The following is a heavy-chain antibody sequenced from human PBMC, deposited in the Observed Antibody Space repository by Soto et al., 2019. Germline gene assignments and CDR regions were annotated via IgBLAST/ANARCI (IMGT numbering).Heavy chain of an antibody. V-gene: IGHV3-66*01. CDR3: AREEGHCSGGSCYYDY. CDR1: GFTVSSNY. J-gene: IGHJ4*02. D-gene: IGHD2-15*01. CDR2: IYSGGST. Sequence: EVQLLESGGGLVQPGGSLRLSCAASGFTVSSNYMSWVRQAPGKGLEWVSVIYSGGSTYYADSVKGRFTISRDNSKNTLYLQMNSLRAEDTAVYYCAREEGHCSGGSCYYDYWGQGTLVTVSS.